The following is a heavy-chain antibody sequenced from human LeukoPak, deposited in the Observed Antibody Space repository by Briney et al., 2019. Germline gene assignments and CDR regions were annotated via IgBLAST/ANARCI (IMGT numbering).Heavy chain of an antibody. Sequence: PGGSLRLSCAASGFTFSSYAMSWVRQAPGKGLEWVSAISGSGGSTYYADSVKGRFTISRDNSKNTLYLQMNSLGAEDTAVYYCAKRGGGGGLIDEFDYWGQGTLVTVSS. CDR1: GFTFSSYA. CDR2: ISGSGGST. D-gene: IGHD2-15*01. CDR3: AKRGGGGGLIDEFDY. V-gene: IGHV3-23*01. J-gene: IGHJ4*02.